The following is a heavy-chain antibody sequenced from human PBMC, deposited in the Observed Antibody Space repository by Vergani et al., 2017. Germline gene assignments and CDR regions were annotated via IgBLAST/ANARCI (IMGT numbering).Heavy chain of an antibody. J-gene: IGHJ4*02. Sequence: EVQLVESGAGLVKPGGSLRLSCAASGFTFSSYSINWVRHAPGTGLEWVSSISSSSSYIYYADSVKGRFTISRDNAKNSLYLQMNSLRAEDTAVYYCARGSGIAARMCYFDYWGQGTLVTVSS. V-gene: IGHV3-21*01. D-gene: IGHD6-6*01. CDR2: ISSSSSYI. CDR3: ARGSGIAARMCYFDY. CDR1: GFTFSSYS.